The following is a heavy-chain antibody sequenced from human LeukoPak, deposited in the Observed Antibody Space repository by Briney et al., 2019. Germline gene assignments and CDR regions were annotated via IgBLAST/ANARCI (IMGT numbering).Heavy chain of an antibody. CDR1: GFTFDDYG. CDR2: INWNGGST. CDR3: ARGYYDILTGLGTRAFDI. V-gene: IGHV3-20*01. Sequence: GGSLRLSCAASGFTFDDYGMSWVRQAPGKGLEWVSGINWNGGSTGYADSVKGRFTISRDNAKNSLYLQMNSLRAEDTALYHCARGYYDILTGLGTRAFDIWGQGTMVTVSS. J-gene: IGHJ3*02. D-gene: IGHD3-9*01.